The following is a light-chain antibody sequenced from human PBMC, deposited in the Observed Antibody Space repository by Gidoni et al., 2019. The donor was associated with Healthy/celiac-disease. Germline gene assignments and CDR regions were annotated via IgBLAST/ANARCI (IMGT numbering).Light chain of an antibody. CDR2: SNN. Sequence: QSVLTQPTSASGNPGQRVTIACSGSSSNIGSNTVNWYQQLPGTAPKLLIYSNNQRPSGVPDRFSGSKSGTSASLAISGLQSEDEADYYCAAWDDSLNGRVFGGGTKLTVL. CDR1: SSNIGSNT. V-gene: IGLV1-44*01. CDR3: AAWDDSLNGRV. J-gene: IGLJ3*02.